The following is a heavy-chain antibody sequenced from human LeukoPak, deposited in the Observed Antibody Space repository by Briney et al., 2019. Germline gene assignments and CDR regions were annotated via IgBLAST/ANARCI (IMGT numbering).Heavy chain of an antibody. CDR2: IITTGNNM. D-gene: IGHD2-8*02. V-gene: IGHV3-21*01. J-gene: IGHJ4*02. CDR3: AREIYLDTGGFDY. CDR1: GFTFSTYY. Sequence: GESLRLSCAASGFTFSTYYMNWVSQAPGKGLEWVASIITTGNNMYYAGSVRGRFTISRDNAKNSLYLQMNSLRVEDTAFYYCAREIYLDTGGFDYWGQGSLVTVSS.